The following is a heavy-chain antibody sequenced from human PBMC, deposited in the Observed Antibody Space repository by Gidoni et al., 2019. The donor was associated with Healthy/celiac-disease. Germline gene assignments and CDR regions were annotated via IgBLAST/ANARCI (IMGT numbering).Heavy chain of an antibody. CDR1: GFPFSSYA. J-gene: IGHJ3*02. CDR2: ISGSGGST. V-gene: IGHV3-23*01. CDR3: AKGGTVTTVDAFDI. D-gene: IGHD4-17*01. Sequence: EVQLLESGGGLVQPGGSLRLSFAASGFPFSSYAMSWVRQAPGQGLEWVAAISGSGGSTYYADSVKGRFTISRDNSKNTLYLQMNSLRAEDTAVYYCAKGGTVTTVDAFDIWGQGTMVTVSS.